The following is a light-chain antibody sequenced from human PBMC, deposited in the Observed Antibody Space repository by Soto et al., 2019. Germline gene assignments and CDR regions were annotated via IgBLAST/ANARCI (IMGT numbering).Light chain of an antibody. CDR3: RQGTHWPYT. V-gene: IGKV2-30*02. J-gene: IGKJ2*01. CDR1: QGLLHSNGDTF. Sequence: DVVMTQSPLSLPVTLGQPASISCRSSQGLLHSNGDTFLSWFQQRPGQSPRRLIYQVSNRDSGVPDRFSGSGSGTDFTLTISRVEAEDVGIYYCRQGTHWPYTFGQGTKLEI. CDR2: QVS.